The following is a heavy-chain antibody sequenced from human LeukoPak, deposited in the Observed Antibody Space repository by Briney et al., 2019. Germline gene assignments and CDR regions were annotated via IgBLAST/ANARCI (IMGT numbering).Heavy chain of an antibody. J-gene: IGHJ6*02. CDR1: GYTFTSYA. CDR3: ARDRQCSSTSCYSYGMDV. D-gene: IGHD2-2*02. CDR2: INAGNGNT. V-gene: IGHV1-3*01. Sequence: ASVKVSCKASGYTFTSYAMHWVRQAPGQRLEWMGWINAGNGNTKYSQKFQGRVTITRDTSASTAYMELSSLRSEDTAVYYCARDRQCSSTSCYSYGMDVWGQGTTVTVSS.